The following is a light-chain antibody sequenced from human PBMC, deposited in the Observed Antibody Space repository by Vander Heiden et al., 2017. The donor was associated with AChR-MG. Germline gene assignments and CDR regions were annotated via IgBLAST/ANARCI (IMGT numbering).Light chain of an antibody. V-gene: IGLV2-23*02. CDR2: EVS. CDR3: CSYEGSTTLV. CDR1: SSDLGSYNL. Sequence: QSALPQPASVSGSPGQSITISCTGPSSDLGSYNLVSWYQQHPGKAPKLMIYEVSKRPSGVSNRFSGSKSGNTASLTISGLQAEDEADYYCCSYEGSTTLVFGGGTKLTVL. J-gene: IGLJ2*01.